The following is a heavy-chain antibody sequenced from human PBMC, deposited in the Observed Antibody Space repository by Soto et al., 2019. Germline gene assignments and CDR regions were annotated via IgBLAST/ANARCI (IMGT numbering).Heavy chain of an antibody. V-gene: IGHV1-18*01. J-gene: IGHJ5*02. D-gene: IGHD2-21*01. CDR3: ARLQLGGDRMLNWFDP. Sequence: QVQVVQSGPELKKPGASVKVSCKAQGYIFTKYGIGWVRQAPGHGLEWMGLINVYNGDRKVAQKFQDRVSMTTDTATDTAYMDLKSLRSGYTAVYYCARLQLGGDRMLNWFDPWGQGTLVTVSS. CDR1: GYIFTKYG. CDR2: INVYNGDR.